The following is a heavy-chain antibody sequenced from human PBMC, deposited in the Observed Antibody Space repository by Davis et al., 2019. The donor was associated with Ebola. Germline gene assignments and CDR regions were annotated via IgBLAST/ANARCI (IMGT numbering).Heavy chain of an antibody. Sequence: ASVKVSCKTSGYTFTDYAMHWVRQAPGQRLEWMGWINAGNGNTKYSEKFQGRVTITSDTSASTAYMGLSSLRSEDTAVFYCARIILGRDFYGMDVWGQGTTVTVSS. CDR1: GYTFTDYA. CDR3: ARIILGRDFYGMDV. J-gene: IGHJ6*02. CDR2: INAGNGNT. D-gene: IGHD3-10*01. V-gene: IGHV1-3*01.